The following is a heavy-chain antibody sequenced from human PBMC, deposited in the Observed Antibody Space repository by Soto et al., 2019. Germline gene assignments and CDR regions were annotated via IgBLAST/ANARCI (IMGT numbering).Heavy chain of an antibody. D-gene: IGHD3-10*01. Sequence: LSLTCSVSGGSINSYWWSWIRQPAGKGLEWIGRVYSSGTTDYNPSLNSRATMSVETSKNQFSLKLSSVTAADTAVYYCARDIGSFAYGEGYWGQGIQVTVSS. V-gene: IGHV4-4*07. CDR3: ARDIGSFAYGEGY. CDR2: VYSSGTT. J-gene: IGHJ4*02. CDR1: GGSINSYW.